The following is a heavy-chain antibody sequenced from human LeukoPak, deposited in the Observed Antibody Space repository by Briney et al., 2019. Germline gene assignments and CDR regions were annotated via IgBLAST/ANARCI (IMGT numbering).Heavy chain of an antibody. J-gene: IGHJ4*02. V-gene: IGHV3-30-3*01. Sequence: GGSLRLSCAASGFTFSSYAMHWVRQAPGKGLEWVAVISYDGSNKYYADSVKGRFTISRDNSKNTLYLQTNSLRAEDTAVYYCARVPHMWCGGDCYYFDYWGQGTLVTVSS. CDR1: GFTFSSYA. CDR3: ARVPHMWCGGDCYYFDY. CDR2: ISYDGSNK. D-gene: IGHD2-21*02.